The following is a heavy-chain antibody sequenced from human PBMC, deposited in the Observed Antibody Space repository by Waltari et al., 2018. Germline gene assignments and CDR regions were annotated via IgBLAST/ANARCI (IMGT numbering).Heavy chain of an antibody. V-gene: IGHV4-4*02. CDR2: IHRSGRS. Sequence: QLQESGPGLVKPSGTLSLTCTVSGDSMNSNSWWSWVRQPPEKGLEWIGQIHRSGRSNYNPSLESRVTISLDTSNRQFSLKLTSTTAADTAVYYCARDRGIGLYFDSWGQGTLVTVSP. CDR3: ARDRGIGLYFDS. J-gene: IGHJ4*02. CDR1: GDSMNSNSW. D-gene: IGHD1-26*01.